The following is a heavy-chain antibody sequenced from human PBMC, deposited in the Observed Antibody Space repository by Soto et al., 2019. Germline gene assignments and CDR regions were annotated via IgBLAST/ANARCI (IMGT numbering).Heavy chain of an antibody. CDR1: GGSIRRYY. J-gene: IGHJ4*02. CDR3: ARDRGSTGYYNFDS. D-gene: IGHD3-22*01. CDR2: IYYSGST. V-gene: IGHV4-59*01. Sequence: SETLSLTCTVSGGSIRRYYWSWIRQPPGKGLEWIGYIYYSGSTNYNPSLKSRVSISIDTSKNQFSLNLNSVAAADTAVYYCARDRGSTGYYNFDSWGQETLVTVSS.